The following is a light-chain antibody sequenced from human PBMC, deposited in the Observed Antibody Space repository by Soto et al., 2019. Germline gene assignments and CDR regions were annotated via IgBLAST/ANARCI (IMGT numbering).Light chain of an antibody. Sequence: DIQMTQSPSSLSASVGDRVTITCRASQGIRNYLAWYQQKPGKFPKLLIYTASTLQSGGPSRFSGSGSGTDFTPTISSLQPEDVATYYCQKYSGPPYTFGQGTKLEIK. CDR3: QKYSGPPYT. CDR2: TAS. J-gene: IGKJ2*01. V-gene: IGKV1-27*01. CDR1: QGIRNY.